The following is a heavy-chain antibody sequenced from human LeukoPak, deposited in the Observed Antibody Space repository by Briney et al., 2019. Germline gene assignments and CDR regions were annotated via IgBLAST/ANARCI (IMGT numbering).Heavy chain of an antibody. CDR2: INPNSGGT. Sequence: ASVKVSYKASGYTFTGYYMHWVRQAPGQGLEWMGWINPNSGGTNYAQKFQGRVTMTRDTSISTAYMELSRLRSDDTAVYYCARGPFAAAALVEDYWGQGTLVTVSS. D-gene: IGHD6-13*01. V-gene: IGHV1-2*02. CDR1: GYTFTGYY. CDR3: ARGPFAAAALVEDY. J-gene: IGHJ4*02.